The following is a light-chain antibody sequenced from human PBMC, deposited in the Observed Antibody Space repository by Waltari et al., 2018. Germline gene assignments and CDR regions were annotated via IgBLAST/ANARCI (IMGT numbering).Light chain of an antibody. Sequence: DILLTQTSDSLAVVLGERATMNRKSSRSVLYSSNNKNYLAWYQQKPGQPPKLLIYWASTRESGVPDRFSGSGSGTDFTLTISSLQAEDVAVYYCQQYYSTPWTFGQGTKVEIK. J-gene: IGKJ1*01. CDR1: RSVLYSSNNKNY. V-gene: IGKV4-1*01. CDR2: WAS. CDR3: QQYYSTPWT.